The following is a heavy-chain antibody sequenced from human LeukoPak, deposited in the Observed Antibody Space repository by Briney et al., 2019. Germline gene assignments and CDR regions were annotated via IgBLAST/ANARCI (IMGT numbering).Heavy chain of an antibody. D-gene: IGHD3-16*02. Sequence: GGSLRLSCAASGFTVSSDFMSWVRQAPGKGLEWVSVIRGSGASTWYAESVKGRFTISRDNSKNTVYLQMNYLRAEDTALNYCAKGYYEHIWGSYRSDVFDMWGQGTMVTVSS. CDR3: AKGYYEHIWGSYRSDVFDM. J-gene: IGHJ3*02. CDR1: GFTVSSDF. V-gene: IGHV3-23*01. CDR2: IRGSGAST.